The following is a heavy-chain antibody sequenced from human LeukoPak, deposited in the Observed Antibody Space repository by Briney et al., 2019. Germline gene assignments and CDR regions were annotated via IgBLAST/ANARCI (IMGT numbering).Heavy chain of an antibody. Sequence: PGGSLRLSCAASGFSFSSYGMHWVRQAPGKGLEWVAVISYDGSSKYYTDSVKGRFTISRDDSKNTLYLQMNSLRTEDTAVYYCAKNRLNIVVVPAAITLDYWGQGTLVTVSS. V-gene: IGHV3-30*18. CDR1: GFSFSSYG. D-gene: IGHD2-2*01. J-gene: IGHJ4*02. CDR2: ISYDGSSK. CDR3: AKNRLNIVVVPAAITLDY.